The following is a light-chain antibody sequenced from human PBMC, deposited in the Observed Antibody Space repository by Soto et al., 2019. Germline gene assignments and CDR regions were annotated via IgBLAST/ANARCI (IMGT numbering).Light chain of an antibody. CDR3: CSYGGTFYV. J-gene: IGLJ1*01. CDR2: DVS. CDR1: SSDVDDYNY. V-gene: IGLV2-11*01. Sequence: QSALTQPRSVSGSPGQSVTISCTGTSSDVDDYNYVSWFQQHPGKAPKLMIYDVSDRPSGVPDRFSGSKSGNTASLTISGLQAEDEADYYCCSYGGTFYVFGTGTKLTVL.